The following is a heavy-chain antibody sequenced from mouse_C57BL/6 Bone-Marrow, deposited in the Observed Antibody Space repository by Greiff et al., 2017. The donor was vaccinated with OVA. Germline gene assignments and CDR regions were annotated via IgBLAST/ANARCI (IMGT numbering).Heavy chain of an antibody. CDR3: ASRGYYGYYFDY. J-gene: IGHJ2*01. CDR1: GYTFTSYW. V-gene: IGHV1-52*01. D-gene: IGHD1-1*01. CDR2: IDPSDSET. Sequence: QVQLKQPGAELVRPGSSVKLSCKASGYTFTSYWMHWVKQRPIQGLEWIGNIDPSDSETHYNQKFKDKATLTVDKSSSTAYMQLSSLTSEDSAVYYCASRGYYGYYFDYWGQGTTLTVSS.